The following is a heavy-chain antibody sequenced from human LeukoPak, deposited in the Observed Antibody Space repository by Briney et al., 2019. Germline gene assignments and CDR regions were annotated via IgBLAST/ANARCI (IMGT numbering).Heavy chain of an antibody. Sequence: GGSLRLSCAASGFTFSSYWMHWVRQAPGKGLVWVSRINSDGSGTSYADSVKGRFTISRDNAKNTLYLQMNSLRAEDTAVYYCAVRAVGATLDYWGQGTLVTVSS. J-gene: IGHJ4*02. V-gene: IGHV3-74*01. CDR2: INSDGSGT. CDR1: GFTFSSYW. CDR3: AVRAVGATLDY. D-gene: IGHD1-26*01.